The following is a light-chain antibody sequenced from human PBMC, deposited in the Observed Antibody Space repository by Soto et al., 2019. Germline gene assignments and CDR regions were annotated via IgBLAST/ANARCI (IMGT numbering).Light chain of an antibody. Sequence: IVLTQSPGTLSLSPGERATLSCRASQRVSSTYLAWYQQKPGQPPRLLIYGASSRATGIPDRFSGSGSGTDFTLTISRLEPEDFALYYCQQYGGSPGTFGQGTKVDIK. CDR1: QRVSSTY. V-gene: IGKV3-20*01. J-gene: IGKJ1*01. CDR3: QQYGGSPGT. CDR2: GAS.